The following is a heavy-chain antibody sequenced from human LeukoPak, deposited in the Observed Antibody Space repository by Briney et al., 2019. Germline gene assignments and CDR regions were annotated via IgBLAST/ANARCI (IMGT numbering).Heavy chain of an antibody. CDR3: ARYSTVTVYYFDY. CDR1: GYXFTGYY. V-gene: IGHV1-2*02. D-gene: IGHD4-17*01. J-gene: IGHJ4*02. Sequence: VASVKVSCKASGYXFTGYYIHWVRQAPGQGLEWMGWINPNSGGTNYAQKLQGRVTMTRDTSISTAYMELSMLRSDDTAVYYCARYSTVTVYYFDYWGQGTLVTVSS. CDR2: INPNSGGT.